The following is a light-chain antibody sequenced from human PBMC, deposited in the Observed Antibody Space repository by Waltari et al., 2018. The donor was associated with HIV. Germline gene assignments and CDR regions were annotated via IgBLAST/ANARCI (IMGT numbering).Light chain of an antibody. Sequence: EIVLTQSPATLSLSPGDRVTLSCRASQTVSSSLAWSQQKPGQSPRLLIYDASSRAAGSPARFSGSGSGTDFTLTISSLEPEDFAVYYCQQRSNWPPSITFGQGTRLEIK. V-gene: IGKV3-11*01. CDR2: DAS. CDR1: QTVSSS. J-gene: IGKJ5*01. CDR3: QQRSNWPPSIT.